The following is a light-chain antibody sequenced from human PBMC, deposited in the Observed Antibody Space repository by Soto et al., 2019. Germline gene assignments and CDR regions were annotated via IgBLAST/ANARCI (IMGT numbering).Light chain of an antibody. J-gene: IGKJ3*01. CDR2: DAS. V-gene: IGKV3-20*01. CDR1: QSVSSY. Sequence: EIVLTQSPATLSLSPGERATLSCRASQSVSSYLAWYQQKPGQAPRLLIYDASNRATGIPDRFSGSGSGTDFTLTIRRLEPEDFAVYYCQQYGNAPFTFGPGTKVDIK. CDR3: QQYGNAPFT.